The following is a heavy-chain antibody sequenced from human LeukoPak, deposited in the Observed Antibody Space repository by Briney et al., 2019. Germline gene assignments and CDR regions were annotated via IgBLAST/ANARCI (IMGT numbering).Heavy chain of an antibody. CDR1: GFTSSSYA. V-gene: IGHV3-23*01. D-gene: IGHD2-15*01. CDR3: AKGPTSSSLTFDY. J-gene: IGHJ4*02. Sequence: PGGSLRLPCEASGFTSSSYAMSWVRQAPGKGLEWVSAISGSGGNTYYADSVQGRFTISRDNSKNTLYLQMNSLRAEDTAVYSCAKGPTSSSLTFDYWGQGTLVTVSS. CDR2: ISGSGGNT.